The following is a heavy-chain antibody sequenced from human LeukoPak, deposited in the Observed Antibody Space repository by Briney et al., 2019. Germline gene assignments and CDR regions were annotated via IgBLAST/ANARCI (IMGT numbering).Heavy chain of an antibody. CDR3: ARDGDQTFDY. J-gene: IGHJ4*02. CDR1: GGSISSGGYY. V-gene: IGHV4-31*03. D-gene: IGHD2-21*01. CDR2: IYYSGST. Sequence: SETLSLTCTVSGGSISSGGYYWSWIRQHPGKGLEWIGYIYYSGSTYYNPSLKSRVTISVDRSKNQFSLKLSSVIAADTAVYYCARDGDQTFDYWGQGTLVTVSS.